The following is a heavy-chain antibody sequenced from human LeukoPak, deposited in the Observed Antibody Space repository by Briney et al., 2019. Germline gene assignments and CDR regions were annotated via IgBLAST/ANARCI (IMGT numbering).Heavy chain of an antibody. Sequence: GSLSLSCAASGFTFSRYIMNWVRQAPGKGLEWVSSISSSSNYIYYAGPVKGRFTISRDNAKNSLYLQMNSLRAEDTAVYYCARKDTVTTYMDVWGKGTTVTVSS. CDR1: GFTFSRYI. CDR2: ISSSSNYI. CDR3: ARKDTVTTYMDV. J-gene: IGHJ6*03. V-gene: IGHV3-21*06. D-gene: IGHD5-18*01.